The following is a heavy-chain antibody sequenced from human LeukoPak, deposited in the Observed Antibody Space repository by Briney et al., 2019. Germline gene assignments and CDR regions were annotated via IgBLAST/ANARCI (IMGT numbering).Heavy chain of an antibody. CDR2: VSPPGGGT. CDR3: AKEGDYDILTGYSTFDY. J-gene: IGHJ4*02. Sequence: PGGSLRLSCGASGFTFSKHGMNWVRQAPGKGLEWLSGVSPPGGGTYYADSVKGRFTISRDNSKNTLYLQMNSLRAEDTAVYYCAKEGDYDILTGYSTFDYWGQGTLVTVSS. D-gene: IGHD3-9*01. CDR1: GFTFSKHG. V-gene: IGHV3-23*01.